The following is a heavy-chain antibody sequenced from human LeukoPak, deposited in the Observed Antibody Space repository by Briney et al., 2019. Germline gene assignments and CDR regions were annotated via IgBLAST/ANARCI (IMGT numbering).Heavy chain of an antibody. CDR2: INPNSGGT. J-gene: IGHJ4*02. V-gene: IGHV1-2*02. D-gene: IGHD3-16*01. Sequence: GASVKVSCKASGYRFTDHYMHWIRQAPGQGLEWMGWINPNSGGTNYAQKVQGRVTMTRDTSISTAYMELSRLTSDDTALYYCARDYVWQDYWGQGTLVTVSS. CDR3: ARDYVWQDY. CDR1: GYRFTDHY.